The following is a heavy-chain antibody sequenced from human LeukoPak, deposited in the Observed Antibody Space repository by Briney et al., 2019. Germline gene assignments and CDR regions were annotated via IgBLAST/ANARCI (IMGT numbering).Heavy chain of an antibody. CDR3: ARRAAADSFYSDY. CDR1: GFTFSRYA. V-gene: IGHV3-64*02. D-gene: IGHD6-13*01. CDR2: ISYNGGST. J-gene: IGHJ4*02. Sequence: GGSLRLSCAASGFTFSRYAMHWVRQAPGKGLEYVSAISYNGGSTYYADSVKGRFTISRDNSKNTLYLQMGSLRLEDMAVYYCARRAAADSFYSDYWGQGTLVTVSS.